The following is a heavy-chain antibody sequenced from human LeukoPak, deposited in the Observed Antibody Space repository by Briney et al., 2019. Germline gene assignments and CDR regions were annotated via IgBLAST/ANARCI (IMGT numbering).Heavy chain of an antibody. CDR1: GGTFSSYA. CDR2: IIPIPGIA. J-gene: IGHJ4*02. V-gene: IGHV1-69*04. D-gene: IGHD6-19*01. Sequence: GSSVKVSCKASGGTFSSYAISWVRQAPGQGLEWMGRIIPIPGIANYAQKFQGRVTITADKSTSTAYMELSSLRSEDTAVYYCARDAIAVAGTFDYWGQGTLVTVSS. CDR3: ARDAIAVAGTFDY.